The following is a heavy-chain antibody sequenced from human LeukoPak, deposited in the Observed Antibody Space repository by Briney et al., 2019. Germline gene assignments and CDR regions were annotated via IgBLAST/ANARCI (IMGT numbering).Heavy chain of an antibody. CDR2: IYYSGST. CDR3: ARGEAGYYNDWFDP. Sequence: PSETLSLTCTVSGGSISSYYWSWIRQPPGKGLEWIGYIYYSGSTNYNPSLKSRVTISVDTSKNQFSLKLSSVTAADTAAYYCARGEAGYYNDWFDPWGQGTLVTVSS. CDR1: GGSISSYY. V-gene: IGHV4-59*01. J-gene: IGHJ5*02. D-gene: IGHD3-9*01.